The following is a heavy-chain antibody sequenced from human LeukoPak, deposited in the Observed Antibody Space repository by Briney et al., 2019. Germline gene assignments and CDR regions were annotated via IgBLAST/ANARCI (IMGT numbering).Heavy chain of an antibody. CDR2: IRYDGNNQ. J-gene: IGHJ4*02. Sequence: PGGSLRLSCAAFGFTFSTYGMHWVRQAPGKGLEWVTFIRYDGNNQNYADSVKGRFTISRDNSKNTLYLQMNSLRTEDTAVYYCAKDRGRGMPTNFDYWGQGTLVTVSS. CDR3: AKDRGRGMPTNFDY. D-gene: IGHD5-24*01. V-gene: IGHV3-30*02. CDR1: GFTFSTYG.